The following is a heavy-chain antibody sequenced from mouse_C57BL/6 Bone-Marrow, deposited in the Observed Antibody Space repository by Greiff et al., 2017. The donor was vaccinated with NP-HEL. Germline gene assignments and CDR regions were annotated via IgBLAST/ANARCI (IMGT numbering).Heavy chain of an antibody. V-gene: IGHV10-1*01. Sequence: SGGGLVQPKGSLKLSCAASGFSFNTYAMNWVRQAPGKGLEWVARIRSKSNNYATYYADSVKDRFTISRDYSDSMLYLQMNNLKTEDTAMYYCVRHPSSGRYAMDYWGQGTSVTVSS. J-gene: IGHJ4*01. CDR2: IRSKSNNYAT. CDR3: VRHPSSGRYAMDY. CDR1: GFSFNTYA.